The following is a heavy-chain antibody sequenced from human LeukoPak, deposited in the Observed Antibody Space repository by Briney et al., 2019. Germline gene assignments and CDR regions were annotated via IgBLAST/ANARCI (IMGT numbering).Heavy chain of an antibody. J-gene: IGHJ3*02. CDR2: ISYDGSNK. V-gene: IGHV3-30-3*01. CDR3: ARDYKGWGIAAAERAFDI. D-gene: IGHD6-13*01. CDR1: GFTFSSYA. Sequence: GGSLRLSCAASGFTFSSYAMHWVRQAPGKGLEWVAVISYDGSNKYYADSVKGRFTISRDNSKNTLYLQMNSLRAEDTAVYYCARDYKGWGIAAAERAFDIWGQGTMVTVSS.